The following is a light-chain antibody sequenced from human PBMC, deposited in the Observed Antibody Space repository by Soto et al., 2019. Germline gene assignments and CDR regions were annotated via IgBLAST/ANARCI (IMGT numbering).Light chain of an antibody. V-gene: IGLV2-8*01. CDR2: EVS. J-gene: IGLJ3*02. CDR3: SSYAGSNNQGV. CDR1: SSDVGGYNY. Sequence: QSALTQPPSASGSPGQSVTISCTGTSSDVGGYNYVSWYQQHSGKAPKLMIYEVSKRPSGVPDRFSGSKSGNTASLTVSGLQAEDEADYYCSSYAGSNNQGVFGGGTKLTVL.